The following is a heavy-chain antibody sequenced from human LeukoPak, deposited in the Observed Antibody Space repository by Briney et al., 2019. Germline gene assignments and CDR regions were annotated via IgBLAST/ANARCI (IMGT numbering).Heavy chain of an antibody. Sequence: SETLSLTCTVSGGSISSSSYYWGWIRQPPGKGLEWIGSIYYSGSTYYNPSLKSRVTISVDTSKNQFSLKLSSVTAADTAVYYCARDLHGDYGDWFDPWGQGTLATVSS. D-gene: IGHD4-17*01. CDR1: GGSISSSSYY. CDR3: ARDLHGDYGDWFDP. V-gene: IGHV4-39*07. CDR2: IYYSGST. J-gene: IGHJ5*02.